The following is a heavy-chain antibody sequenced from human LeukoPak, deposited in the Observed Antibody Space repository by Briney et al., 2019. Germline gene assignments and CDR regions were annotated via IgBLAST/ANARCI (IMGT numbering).Heavy chain of an antibody. D-gene: IGHD3-22*01. J-gene: IGHJ4*02. CDR3: ARGLDRSKTGY. CDR1: SESFSGGY. Sequence: SETLSLTCSVYSESFSGGYWSWIRQPPGKGLDWMGEISDNEGIKYSPSLKSRVTISVDTSKNQFSLKLTSVTAADTAVYYCARGLDRSKTGYWGQGSLVTVSS. CDR2: ISDNEGI. V-gene: IGHV4-34*01.